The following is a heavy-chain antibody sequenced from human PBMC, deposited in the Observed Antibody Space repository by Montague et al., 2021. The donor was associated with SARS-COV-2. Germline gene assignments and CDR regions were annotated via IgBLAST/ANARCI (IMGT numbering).Heavy chain of an antibody. CDR1: GDSVAINSVA. V-gene: IGHV6-1*01. D-gene: IGHD6-19*01. J-gene: IGHJ4*02. CDR2: TYYRSKWYS. CDR3: VRYSGWFYFDF. Sequence: CAISGDSVAINSVAWSSNKQSPSRGLAWLVMTYYRSKWYSDYAPSVRGRLTVNPDASKNEFSLELNYVTPEDTAVYYCVRYSGWFYFDFWGQGTLVTVSS.